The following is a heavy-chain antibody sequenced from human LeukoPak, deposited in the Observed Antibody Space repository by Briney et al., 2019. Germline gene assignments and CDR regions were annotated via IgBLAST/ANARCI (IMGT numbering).Heavy chain of an antibody. V-gene: IGHV3-48*01. D-gene: IGHD5-18*01. J-gene: IGHJ4*02. CDR2: ISSGSSTI. Sequence: GGSLRLSCAASGFTFSSYSMNWVRQAPGKGLEWVSYISSGSSTIYYADSVKGRFTISRDNAKNSLYLQMNSLRAEDTAVYYCATKGYTYASYWGQGTLVTVSS. CDR1: GFTFSSYS. CDR3: ATKGYTYASY.